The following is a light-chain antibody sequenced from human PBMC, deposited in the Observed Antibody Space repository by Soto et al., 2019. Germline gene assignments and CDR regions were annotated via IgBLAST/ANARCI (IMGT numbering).Light chain of an antibody. CDR3: CSYAGSYTVV. CDR1: SSDVGGYNY. V-gene: IGLV2-11*01. J-gene: IGLJ1*01. CDR2: DVS. Sequence: QSVLTQPRSVSGSPGQSVTISCTGTSSDVGGYNYVPWYQQHPGKAPKLMIYDVSKRPSGVPDRFSGSKSGNTASLTISGLQAEDEADYYCCSYAGSYTVVFGTGTKVTVL.